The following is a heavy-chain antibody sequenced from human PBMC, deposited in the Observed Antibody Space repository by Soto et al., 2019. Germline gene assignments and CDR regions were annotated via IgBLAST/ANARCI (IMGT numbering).Heavy chain of an antibody. J-gene: IGHJ5*02. V-gene: IGHV2-5*02. CDR3: AHSRNDFWSGYSDWFDT. D-gene: IGHD3-3*01. CDR1: GFSLSTSGVG. Sequence: QITLKESGPTLVKPTQTLTLTCTFSGFSLSTSGVGVGLIRQPPGKALECLALIYCDDDKRYSPSLKSRLTNTKDTYKHQVVLTMTNMDPVDTATYSCAHSRNDFWSGYSDWFDTWGQGTLVTVSS. CDR2: IYCDDDK.